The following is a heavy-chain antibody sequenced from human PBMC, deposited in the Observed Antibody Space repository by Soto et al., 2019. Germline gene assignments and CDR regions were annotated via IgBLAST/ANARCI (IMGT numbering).Heavy chain of an antibody. CDR3: AKNCNWGSLVH. J-gene: IGHJ4*02. CDR2: IYYSGST. D-gene: IGHD7-27*01. Sequence: SETLSLTCTVSDGSVSSGSYYWNWIRQPPGKGLEWIGFIYYSGSTHYNPSLQSRVTISVDRSKNQFSLKLSSVTAADTAVYFCAKNCNWGSLVHWGQGTLVPVSS. CDR1: DGSVSSGSYY. V-gene: IGHV4-61*01.